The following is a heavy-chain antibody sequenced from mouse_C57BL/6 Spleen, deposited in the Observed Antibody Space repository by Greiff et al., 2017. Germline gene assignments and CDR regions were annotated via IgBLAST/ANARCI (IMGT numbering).Heavy chain of an antibody. D-gene: IGHD4-1*01. V-gene: IGHV1-80*01. J-gene: IGHJ2*01. CDR3: ARSGTNYLDY. CDR2: IYPGDGDT. Sequence: QVQLKQSGAELVKPGASVKISCKASGYAFSRYWLNWVKQRPGKGLEWIGQIYPGDGDTNYNGKFKGKATLTADKSSSTAYMQLSSLTSEDSAVYFWARSGTNYLDYGGQGTTLTVSS. CDR1: GYAFSRYW.